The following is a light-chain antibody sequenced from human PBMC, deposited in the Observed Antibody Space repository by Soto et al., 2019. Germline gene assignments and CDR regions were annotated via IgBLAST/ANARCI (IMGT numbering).Light chain of an antibody. CDR3: LQCNRYPWT. Sequence: DIQMTQSPSSVSASIGDTVTITCRASQDINVYLAWFQQKPGKVPKRLIYAASSLQSGVPSRFSGSGSGTEFTLTISGLQPEDSATYYCLQCNRYPWTFGQGTKVDIK. CDR2: AAS. CDR1: QDINVY. J-gene: IGKJ1*01. V-gene: IGKV1-17*03.